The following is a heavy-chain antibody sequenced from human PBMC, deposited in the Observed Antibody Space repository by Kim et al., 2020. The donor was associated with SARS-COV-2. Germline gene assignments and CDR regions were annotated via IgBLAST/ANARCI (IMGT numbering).Heavy chain of an antibody. CDR3: AALDTVQVPGGI. J-gene: IGHJ4*02. Sequence: YVDSVKGRFTMSRDNAKYSLYLQMSSLRTEDTAIYYCAALDTVQVPGGIWGQGAVVTVSS. V-gene: IGHV3-7*01. D-gene: IGHD3-10*01.